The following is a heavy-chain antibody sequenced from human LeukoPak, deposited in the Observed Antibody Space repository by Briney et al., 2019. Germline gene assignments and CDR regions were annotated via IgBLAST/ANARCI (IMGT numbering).Heavy chain of an antibody. Sequence: GGSLRLSCAASGFTFSSYNMNWVRQGPGKGLEWVSYISSGSTTIHYADSVQGRFTISRDNAKNSLYLQMNSLTDEDTAVYFCARARSSGWVIDSWGQGTLVTVSS. V-gene: IGHV3-48*02. D-gene: IGHD6-19*01. J-gene: IGHJ4*02. CDR1: GFTFSSYN. CDR3: ARARSSGWVIDS. CDR2: ISSGSTTI.